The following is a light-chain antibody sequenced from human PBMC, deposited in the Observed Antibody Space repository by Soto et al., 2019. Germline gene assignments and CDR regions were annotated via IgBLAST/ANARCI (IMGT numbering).Light chain of an antibody. Sequence: QAVVTQPPSVSGAPGQRVTISCTGSSSNIGAGYDVHWYQQLPGTAPKLLIYGNSNRPSGVPDRFSGSKSGTSASLAITGLQAEDEADYYGQSYDSSLSVFGTGTKLTVL. CDR2: GNS. J-gene: IGLJ1*01. V-gene: IGLV1-40*01. CDR1: SSNIGAGYD. CDR3: QSYDSSLSV.